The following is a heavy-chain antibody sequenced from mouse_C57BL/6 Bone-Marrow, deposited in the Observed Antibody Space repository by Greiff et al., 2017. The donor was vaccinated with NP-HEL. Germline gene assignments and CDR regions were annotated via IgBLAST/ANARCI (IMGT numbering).Heavy chain of an antibody. CDR2: IYPRSGNT. CDR3: ARRGVTHFDY. CDR1: GYTFTSYG. V-gene: IGHV1-81*01. Sequence: QVQLQQSGAELARPGASVKLSCKASGYTFTSYGISWVKQRTGQGLEWIGEIYPRSGNTYYNEKFKGKATLTADKSSSTAYMELRSLTSEDSAVFFCARRGVTHFDYGGQGTTITVTA. J-gene: IGHJ2*01. D-gene: IGHD2-2*01.